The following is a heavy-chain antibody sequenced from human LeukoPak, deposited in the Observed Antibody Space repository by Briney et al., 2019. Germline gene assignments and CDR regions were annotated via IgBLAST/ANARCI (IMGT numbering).Heavy chain of an antibody. V-gene: IGHV3-30-3*01. CDR2: ISYDGSNK. CDR3: ARDRNIIAVAGFFDY. CDR1: GFTFSSYA. Sequence: SGGSLRLSCAASGFTFSSYAMHWVRQAPGKGLEWVAVISYDGSNKYYADSVKGRFTISRDNSKNTLYLQMNSLRAEDTAVYYCARDRNIIAVAGFFDYWGQGTLVTVPS. D-gene: IGHD6-19*01. J-gene: IGHJ4*02.